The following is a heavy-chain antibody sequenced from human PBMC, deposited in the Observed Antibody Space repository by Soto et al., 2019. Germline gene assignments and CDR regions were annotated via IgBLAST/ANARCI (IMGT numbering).Heavy chain of an antibody. CDR1: GFIFTSYS. CDR3: ARDLSYAFDY. D-gene: IGHD1-26*01. CDR2: IRIDSNHI. V-gene: IGHV3-48*02. J-gene: IGHJ4*02. Sequence: EVQLVESGGGLVQPGGSLRPSCAASGFIFTSYSMNWVRQAPGKGLEWLSYIRIDSNHIGYADSVRGRFTISSDIAKNSLYLQMNSLRDEDTAVYYCARDLSYAFDYWGQGTLVTVSS.